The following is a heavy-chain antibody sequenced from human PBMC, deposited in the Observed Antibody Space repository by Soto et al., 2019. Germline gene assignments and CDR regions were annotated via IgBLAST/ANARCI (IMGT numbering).Heavy chain of an antibody. CDR1: GGSFRDYY. D-gene: IGHD1-26*01. V-gene: IGHV4-34*01. Sequence: QVQLEPWGAGLLMPSETLSLACAVYGGSFRDYYWSWIRQPPGKGLEWIGEINHSGSSTYNPSLKSRVTISVDTSNNQFFLKLSSVTAADTAVYYCASQGGYYIDYWGQGTLVTVSS. J-gene: IGHJ4*02. CDR3: ASQGGYYIDY. CDR2: INHSGSS.